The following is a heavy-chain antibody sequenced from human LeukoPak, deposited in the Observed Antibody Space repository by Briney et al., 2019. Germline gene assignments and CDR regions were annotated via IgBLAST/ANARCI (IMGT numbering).Heavy chain of an antibody. Sequence: ASVTVSCKASGYTFTSYYMHWVRQAPGQGLEWMGIINPSGGSTSYAQKFQGRVTMTRDTSTSTVYMELSSLRSEDTAVYYCARDMEQQLVSDYWGQGTLVTVSS. CDR2: INPSGGST. D-gene: IGHD6-13*01. CDR1: GYTFTSYY. V-gene: IGHV1-46*01. J-gene: IGHJ4*02. CDR3: ARDMEQQLVSDY.